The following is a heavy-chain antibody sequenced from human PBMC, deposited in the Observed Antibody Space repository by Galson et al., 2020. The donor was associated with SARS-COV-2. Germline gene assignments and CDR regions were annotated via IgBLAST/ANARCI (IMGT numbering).Heavy chain of an antibody. CDR3: ARGVPGY. D-gene: IGHD2-2*01. CDR1: GGSFSYYK. Sequence: SETLSLTCVVYGGSFSYYKWAWVRQPPGKGLEWVGEIDHRGSNKYNPSLKSRVTISVDQSKNQFSLKLTSMTAAETAVYYCARGVPGYWGQGTLVTVSS. V-gene: IGHV4-34*01. J-gene: IGHJ4*02. CDR2: IDHRGSN.